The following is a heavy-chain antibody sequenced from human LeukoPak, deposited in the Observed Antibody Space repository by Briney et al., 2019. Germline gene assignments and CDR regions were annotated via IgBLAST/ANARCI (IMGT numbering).Heavy chain of an antibody. CDR3: AKSSLTSWDWPNDY. CDR1: GFTFSSYG. Sequence: PGRSRRLSCAASGFTFSSYGMHWVRQAPGKGLEWVAVISYDGSNKYYADSVKGLFTISRDNSKNTLYLQMNSLRAEDTAVYYCAKSSLTSWDWPNDYWGQGTLVTVSS. J-gene: IGHJ4*02. V-gene: IGHV3-30*18. CDR2: ISYDGSNK. D-gene: IGHD3/OR15-3a*01.